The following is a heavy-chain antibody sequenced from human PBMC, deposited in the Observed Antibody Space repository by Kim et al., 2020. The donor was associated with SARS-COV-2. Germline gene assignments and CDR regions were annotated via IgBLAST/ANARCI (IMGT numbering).Heavy chain of an antibody. V-gene: IGHV3-23*01. CDR3: ARGKVAARNYYGMDV. Sequence: DSGKGRFTISRDNSKNTLYLQMNGLRAEDTAVYYCARGKVAARNYYGMDVWGQGTTVTVFS. J-gene: IGHJ6*02. D-gene: IGHD2-15*01.